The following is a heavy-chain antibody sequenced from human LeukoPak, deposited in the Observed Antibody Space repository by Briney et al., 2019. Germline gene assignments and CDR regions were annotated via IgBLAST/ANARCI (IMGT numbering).Heavy chain of an antibody. CDR1: GYTFTSYG. CDR2: ISAYNGNT. Sequence: ASVKVSCKASGYTFTSYGISWVRQAPGQGLEWMGWISAYNGNTNYAQKLQGRVTMTTDTSTSTAYMELRSLRVDDTAVYYCARSLMSRGYHLSFDYWGQGTLVTVSS. J-gene: IGHJ4*02. CDR3: ARSLMSRGYHLSFDY. D-gene: IGHD3-22*01. V-gene: IGHV1-18*01.